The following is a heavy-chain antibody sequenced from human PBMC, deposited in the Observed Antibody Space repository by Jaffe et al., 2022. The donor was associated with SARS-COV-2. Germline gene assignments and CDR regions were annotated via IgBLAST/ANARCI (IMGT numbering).Heavy chain of an antibody. D-gene: IGHD1-1*01. J-gene: IGHJ2*01. CDR3: VRPNSGSAWSFDL. Sequence: EVQLVESGGGLVQPGGSLRLSCAASGFTFSDHYMDWVRQAPGKGLEWVGHIRSRAERYTTEYAASVKGRFTISRIDSKNSLFLQMNSLQTGDTALYYCVRPNSGSAWSFDLWGRGTLVTVSS. V-gene: IGHV3-72*01. CDR2: IRSRAERYTT. CDR1: GFTFSDHY.